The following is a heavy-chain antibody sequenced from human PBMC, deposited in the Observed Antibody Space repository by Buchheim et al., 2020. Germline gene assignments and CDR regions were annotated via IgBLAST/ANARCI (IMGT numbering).Heavy chain of an antibody. CDR3: ARENPYSSGWYWLREHWYFDL. J-gene: IGHJ2*01. V-gene: IGHV3-NL1*01. D-gene: IGHD6-19*01. CDR1: GFTFSSYG. Sequence: QVQLVESGGGVVQPGRSLRLSCAASGFTFSSYGMHWVRQAPGKGLEWVAVIYSGGSTYYADSVKGRFTISRDNSKNTLYLQMNSLRAEDTAVYYCARENPYSSGWYWLREHWYFDLWGRGTL. CDR2: IYSGGST.